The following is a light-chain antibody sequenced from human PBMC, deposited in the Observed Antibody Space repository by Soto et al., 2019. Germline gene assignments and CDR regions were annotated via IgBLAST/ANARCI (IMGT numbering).Light chain of an antibody. V-gene: IGKV3-20*01. CDR3: QKYGSSPKT. Sequence: LPQSPGTLSLSPGEPATLSCRASQSVSSSYLAWYQQKTGQAPRILIYGESSRATGIPDRFSGSGSGTDFNLTISRLEPEDFAVYYCQKYGSSPKTFGQGTKVDIK. CDR1: QSVSSSY. J-gene: IGKJ1*01. CDR2: GES.